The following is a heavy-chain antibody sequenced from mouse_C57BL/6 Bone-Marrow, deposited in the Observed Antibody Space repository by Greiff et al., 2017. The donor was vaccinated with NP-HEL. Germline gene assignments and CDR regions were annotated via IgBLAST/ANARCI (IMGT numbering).Heavy chain of an antibody. D-gene: IGHD2-4*01. CDR2: ISSGGSYT. CDR3: ASPYDYGVAWFAY. V-gene: IGHV5-6*01. CDR1: GFTFSSYG. Sequence: EVMLVESGGDLVKPGGSLKLSCAASGFTFSSYGMSWVRQTPDKRLEWVATISSGGSYTYYPDSVKGRFTISRDNAKNTLYLQMSSLKSEDTAMYYGASPYDYGVAWFAYWGQGTLVTVSA. J-gene: IGHJ3*01.